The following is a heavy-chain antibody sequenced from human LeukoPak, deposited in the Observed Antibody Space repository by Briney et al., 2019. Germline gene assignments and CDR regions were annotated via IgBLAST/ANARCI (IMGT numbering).Heavy chain of an antibody. CDR3: ARSAITMVRGVTPNWFDP. V-gene: IGHV4-34*01. CDR1: GGSFSGYY. J-gene: IGHJ5*02. CDR2: IYYSGST. D-gene: IGHD3-10*01. Sequence: PSETLSLTCAVYGGSFSGYYRSWIRQPPGKGLEWIGSIYYSGSTYYNPSLKSRVTISVDTSKNQFSLKLSSVTAADTAVYYCARSAITMVRGVTPNWFDPWGQGTLVTVSS.